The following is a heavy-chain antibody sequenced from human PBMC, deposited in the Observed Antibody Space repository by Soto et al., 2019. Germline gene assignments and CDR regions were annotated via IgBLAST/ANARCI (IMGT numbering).Heavy chain of an antibody. D-gene: IGHD3-10*01. CDR1: GDSISRNGHF. CDR3: ARGTMLRGPGYYYAMDI. J-gene: IGHJ6*02. CDR2: IYYSGSS. Sequence: LSLTCTVSGDSISRNGHFWTWIRQHPGKGLEWIGYIYYSGSSYYNPSLKSRVIISVDTSKNQFSLNLTAVTAADTAVYYCARGTMLRGPGYYYAMDIWGQGTTVTVSS. V-gene: IGHV4-31*03.